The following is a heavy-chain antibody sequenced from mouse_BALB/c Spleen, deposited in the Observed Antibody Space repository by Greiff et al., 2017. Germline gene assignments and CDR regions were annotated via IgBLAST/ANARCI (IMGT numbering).Heavy chain of an antibody. CDR3: TMITTYYYAMDY. Sequence: VQLQQSGAELVKPGASVKLSCKASGYTFTSYYMYWVKQRPGQGLEWIGEINPSNGGTNFNEKFKSKATLTVDKSSSTAYMQLSSLTSEDSAVYYCTMITTYYYAMDYWGQGTSVTVSS. V-gene: IGHV1S81*02. D-gene: IGHD2-4*01. CDR1: GYTFTSYY. J-gene: IGHJ4*01. CDR2: INPSNGGT.